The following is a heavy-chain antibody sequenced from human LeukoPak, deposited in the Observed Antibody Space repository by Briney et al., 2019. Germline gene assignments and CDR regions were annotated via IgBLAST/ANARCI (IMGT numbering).Heavy chain of an antibody. CDR1: GYTFTSYD. V-gene: IGHV1-8*03. D-gene: IGHD5-18*01. CDR2: MNPNSGNT. J-gene: IGHJ4*02. CDR3: ARAGGYSYGLDY. Sequence: VASVKVSCKASGYTFTSYDINWVRQATGQGLEWMGCMNPNSGNTGYAQKFQGRVTITRNTSISTAYMELSSLRSEDTAVYYCARAGGYSYGLDYWGQGTLVTVSS.